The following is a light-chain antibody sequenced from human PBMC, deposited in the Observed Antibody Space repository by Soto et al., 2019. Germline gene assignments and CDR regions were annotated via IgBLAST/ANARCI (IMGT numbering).Light chain of an antibody. Sequence: DIQMTQSPSSLSASVGDRVTITCRASQSISTYFNWYQQKPGKAPKLLIYAASTLQSGVTSRFSGSGSGTEFTLTISSLQPADFATYYCQQTYSTPTFGQGTTPQIK. J-gene: IGKJ2*01. CDR3: QQTYSTPT. V-gene: IGKV1-39*01. CDR1: QSISTY. CDR2: AAS.